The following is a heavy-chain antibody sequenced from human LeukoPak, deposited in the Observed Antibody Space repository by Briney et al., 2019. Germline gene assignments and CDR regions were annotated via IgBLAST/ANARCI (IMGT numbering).Heavy chain of an antibody. CDR1: GFTVSSSY. J-gene: IGHJ4*02. D-gene: IGHD3-3*01. Sequence: GGSLGLSCAASGFTVSSSYMTWVRQAPGKGLEWVSVVYSGSSTYYADSVKGRFTISRDNSKNTLYLQMNSLRAEDTAVYYCARAPSYDFWSGYLDYWGQGTLVTVSS. CDR3: ARAPSYDFWSGYLDY. CDR2: VYSGSST. V-gene: IGHV3-53*01.